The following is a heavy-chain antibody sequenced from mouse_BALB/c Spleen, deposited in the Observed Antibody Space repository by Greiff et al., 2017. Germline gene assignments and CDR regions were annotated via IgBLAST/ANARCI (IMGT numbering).Heavy chain of an antibody. CDR1: GFTFSSFG. CDR2: ISSGSSTI. D-gene: IGHD1-1*01. V-gene: IGHV5-17*02. Sequence: EVKVVESGGGLVQPGGSRKLSCAASGFTFSSFGMHWVRQAPEKGLEWVAYISSGSSTIYYADTVKGRFTISRDNPKNTLFLQMTSLRSEDTAMYYCARGFITTVVEDYAMDYWGQGTSVTVSS. CDR3: ARGFITTVVEDYAMDY. J-gene: IGHJ4*01.